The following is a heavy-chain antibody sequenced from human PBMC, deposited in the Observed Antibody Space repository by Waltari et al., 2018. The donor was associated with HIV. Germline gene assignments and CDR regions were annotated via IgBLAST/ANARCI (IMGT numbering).Heavy chain of an antibody. V-gene: IGHV3-74*01. CDR3: VRNEVWQRFHYFEH. J-gene: IGHJ1*01. D-gene: IGHD3-16*01. CDR2: RTKDGRNA. CDR1: GFNLTDYW. Sequence: EVQLVESGGGLVPPGESLRLSCVASGFNLTDYWMHWVRQVPGKGPLWVSLRTKDGRNAIYADSVKGRFTISRDIAKNTLYLELRRVGVEDSGVYYCVRNEVWQRFHYFEHWGQGTLVTVSS.